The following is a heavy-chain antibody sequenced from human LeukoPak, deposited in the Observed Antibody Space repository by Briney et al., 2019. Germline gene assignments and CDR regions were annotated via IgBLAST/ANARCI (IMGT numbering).Heavy chain of an antibody. V-gene: IGHV4-34*01. CDR1: GGSFSGYY. D-gene: IGHD5-12*01. CDR2: INHSGST. J-gene: IGHJ4*02. Sequence: PETLSLTCAVYGGSFSGYYWSWIRQPPGKGLEWIGEINHSGSTNYNPSLKSRVTISVDTSKNQFSLKLSSVTAADTAVYYCARVGGYEPSFDYWGQGTLVTVSS. CDR3: ARVGGYEPSFDY.